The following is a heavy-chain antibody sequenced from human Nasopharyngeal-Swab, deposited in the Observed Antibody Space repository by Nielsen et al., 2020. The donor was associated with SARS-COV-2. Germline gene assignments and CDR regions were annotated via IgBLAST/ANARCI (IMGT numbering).Heavy chain of an antibody. CDR2: INPIFGTA. D-gene: IGHD1-26*01. V-gene: IGHV1-69*13. CDR3: ASPGQWVLPYPNYYGMDV. CDR1: LCTFRHYV. Sequence: SSVPVSCQASLCTFRHYVILWVRQAPGQGLEWMGGINPIFGTANYAQKFQDRVTITADESTSTAYMELSSLRSEDTAVYYCASPGQWVLPYPNYYGMDVWGQGTTVTVSS. J-gene: IGHJ6*02.